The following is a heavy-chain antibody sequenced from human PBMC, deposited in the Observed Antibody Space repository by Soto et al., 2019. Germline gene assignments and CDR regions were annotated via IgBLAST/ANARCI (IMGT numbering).Heavy chain of an antibody. CDR1: GFTFSSYS. J-gene: IGHJ6*02. CDR3: ARVGLGLFGMDV. V-gene: IGHV3-48*02. Sequence: EVQLVESGGGLVQPGGSLRVSCAASGFTFSSYSINWVRQAPGKGLERVSYISGSRTIYYADSVKGRFTISRDNAKNSLYPQMNSLRDEDTAVYYCARVGLGLFGMDVWGQGTTVTVSS. CDR2: ISGSRTI. D-gene: IGHD3-16*01.